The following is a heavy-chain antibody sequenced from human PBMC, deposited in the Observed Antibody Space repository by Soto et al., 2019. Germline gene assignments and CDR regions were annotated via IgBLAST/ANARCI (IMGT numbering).Heavy chain of an antibody. D-gene: IGHD3-22*01. J-gene: IGHJ4*02. V-gene: IGHV4-59*01. CDR1: GDSISSYF. Sequence: LSLTCAVSGDSISSYFWSWIRQPPGKGLECIGYIYYSGSTNYNPSLKSRVTISIDTSKNQFSLKVSSVTAADTAVYYCARVHYDSSGYFPDYFDYWGRGTLVTVSS. CDR3: ARVHYDSSGYFPDYFDY. CDR2: IYYSGST.